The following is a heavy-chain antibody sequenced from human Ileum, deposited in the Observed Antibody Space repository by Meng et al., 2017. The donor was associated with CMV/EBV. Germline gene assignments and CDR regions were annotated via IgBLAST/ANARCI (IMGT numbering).Heavy chain of an antibody. D-gene: IGHD6-19*01. CDR3: ARVVVTGKADFRH. CDR1: GYAFTSYA. CDR2: SNAGNGNT. V-gene: IGHV1-3*02. Sequence: KASGYAFTSYAMHWVRQAPGQRLEWMGWSNAGNGNTKYSQEFQGRVTITRDTSASTAYMELSRLTSDDTAVYYCARVVVTGKADFRHWGQGTLVTVSS. J-gene: IGHJ1*01.